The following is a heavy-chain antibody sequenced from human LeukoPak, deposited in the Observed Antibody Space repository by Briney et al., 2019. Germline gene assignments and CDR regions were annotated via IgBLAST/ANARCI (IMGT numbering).Heavy chain of an antibody. CDR1: GGSVTSGNYY. Sequence: KASETLSLTCTVSGGSVTSGNYYWNWIRQPAGKGLEWIGRIYTNGGASYNPSLKSRVTISIDASKNQFSLKLSSVTAADTAVYYYAREPPGYWGQGILVTVSS. CDR3: AREPPGY. CDR2: IYTNGGA. V-gene: IGHV4-61*02. J-gene: IGHJ4*02.